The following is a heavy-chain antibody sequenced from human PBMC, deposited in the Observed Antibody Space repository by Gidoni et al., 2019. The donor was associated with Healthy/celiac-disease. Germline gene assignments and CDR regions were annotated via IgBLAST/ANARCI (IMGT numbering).Heavy chain of an antibody. CDR1: GYTFTGSY. Sequence: QVQLVPSGAAVQKPGASVKVSCKASGYTFTGSYLHWVRQAPGQGLEWMGWINPNSGGTNYAQKFQGRVTMTRDTSISTAYRVLSRLISDDTSVYYCARALRFLEWLPYPHYYGMDVWGQGTTVTVSS. V-gene: IGHV1-2*02. J-gene: IGHJ6*02. CDR3: ARALRFLEWLPYPHYYGMDV. CDR2: INPNSGGT. D-gene: IGHD3-3*01.